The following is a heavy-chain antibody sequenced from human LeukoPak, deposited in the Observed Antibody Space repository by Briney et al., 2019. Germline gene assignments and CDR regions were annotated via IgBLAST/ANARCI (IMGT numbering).Heavy chain of an antibody. V-gene: IGHV4-34*01. CDR2: INHSGST. CDR3: ASIHVDTAMVTLPDY. D-gene: IGHD5-18*01. J-gene: IGHJ4*02. Sequence: SETLSLTCAVYGGSFSGYYWSWIRQPPGKGLEWIGEINHSGSTNYNPSLKSRVTISVDTSKNRFSLKLSSVTAADTAVYYCASIHVDTAMVTLPDYWGQGTLVTVSS. CDR1: GGSFSGYY.